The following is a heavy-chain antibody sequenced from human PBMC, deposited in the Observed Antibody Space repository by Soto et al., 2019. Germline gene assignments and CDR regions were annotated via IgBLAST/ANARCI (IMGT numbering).Heavy chain of an antibody. CDR2: IYHSGST. V-gene: IGHV4-30-2*01. Sequence: SETLSLTCAVSGGSISSGGYSWSWIRQPPGKGLEWIGYIYHSGSTYYNPSLKSRVTISVDRSKNQFSLKLSSVTAADTAVYYCARLLWFGELSPSEYNWFDPWGQG. J-gene: IGHJ5*02. CDR1: GGSISSGGYS. D-gene: IGHD3-10*01. CDR3: ARLLWFGELSPSEYNWFDP.